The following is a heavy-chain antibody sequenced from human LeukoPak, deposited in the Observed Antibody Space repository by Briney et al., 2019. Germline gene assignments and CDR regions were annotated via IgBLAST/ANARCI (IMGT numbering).Heavy chain of an antibody. CDR2: ISAYNGNT. V-gene: IGHV1-18*01. Sequence: ASVKVSFKASGYTFTSYGITWVRQAPGQGLEWMAWISAYNGNTEYAQKLQGRVTMTTDTSTSTAYMELRSLRSDDTAVYYCARVLGGSGDEYYSDFWGQGTLVTVSS. J-gene: IGHJ4*02. CDR3: ARVLGGSGDEYYSDF. D-gene: IGHD4-17*01. CDR1: GYTFTSYG.